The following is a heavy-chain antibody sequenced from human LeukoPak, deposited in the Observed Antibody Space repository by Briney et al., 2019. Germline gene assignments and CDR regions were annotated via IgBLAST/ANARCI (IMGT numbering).Heavy chain of an antibody. Sequence: ASVKVSCKASGYTFTKYYIHWVRQAPGQGLEYMGLINPSGGSTGYAQKFQGRVTITRITSISTAYMELSSLRSEDTAVYYCARDSGYGDYVGDYFDYWGQGTLVTVSS. D-gene: IGHD4-17*01. CDR2: INPSGGST. J-gene: IGHJ4*02. V-gene: IGHV1-46*01. CDR1: GYTFTKYY. CDR3: ARDSGYGDYVGDYFDY.